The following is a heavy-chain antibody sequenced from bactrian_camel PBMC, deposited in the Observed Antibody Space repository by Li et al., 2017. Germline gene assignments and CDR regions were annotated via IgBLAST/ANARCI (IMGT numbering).Heavy chain of an antibody. CDR3: AVETYAGSFTPVRFDRCSFGH. CDR2: ILTEKGGT. Sequence: QLVESGGGLVQPGGSLRLSCTARIYSSSPYCMGWFRQAPGKGREGVAAILTEKGGTFYSHSVEGRFTISQDNAKRTLTLQMTNLKPEDSAMYYCAVETYAGSFTPVRFDRCSFGHWGQGTQVTVS. V-gene: IGHV3S28*01. J-gene: IGHJ4*01. D-gene: IGHD1*01. CDR1: IYSSSPYC.